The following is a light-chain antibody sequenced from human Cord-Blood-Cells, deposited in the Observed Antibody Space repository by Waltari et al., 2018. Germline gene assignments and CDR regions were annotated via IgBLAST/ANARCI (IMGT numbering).Light chain of an antibody. J-gene: IGKJ2*01. Sequence: DIQLTQSPSSQSASVVDRVTLTCRASQSISSYLNWYQQKPGKAPKLLIYAASSLQSGVPSRFSGSGSGTDFTLTISSLQPEDFAAYYCQQSYSTPYTFGQGTKLEIK. V-gene: IGKV1-39*01. CDR3: QQSYSTPYT. CDR1: QSISSY. CDR2: AAS.